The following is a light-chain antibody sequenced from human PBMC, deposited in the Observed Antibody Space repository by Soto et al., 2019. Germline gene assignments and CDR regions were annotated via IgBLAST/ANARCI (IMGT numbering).Light chain of an antibody. Sequence: EIVLTHSLDTLSLSPGERATLSCRASLTVRDNYLAWYQQKAGQAPRLVIYGASSRATGIPDRFSASGSGTDFTLTISRLEPEDFAVYYCQQYSMSPLTFGQGTKVEVK. CDR1: LTVRDNY. CDR3: QQYSMSPLT. J-gene: IGKJ1*01. CDR2: GAS. V-gene: IGKV3-20*01.